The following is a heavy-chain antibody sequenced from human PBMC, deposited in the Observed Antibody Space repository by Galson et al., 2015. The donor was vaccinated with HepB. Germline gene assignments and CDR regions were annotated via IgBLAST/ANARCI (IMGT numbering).Heavy chain of an antibody. D-gene: IGHD3-9*01. Sequence: SLRLSCAASGFTFGDYAMSWVRQAPGKGLEWVGFIRSKAYGGTTEYAASVKGRFTISRDDSKSIAYLQMNSLKTEDTAVYYCTSTGVYDILTGYVYWGQGTLVTVSS. CDR3: TSTGVYDILTGYVY. CDR1: GFTFGDYA. CDR2: IRSKAYGGTT. V-gene: IGHV3-49*04. J-gene: IGHJ4*02.